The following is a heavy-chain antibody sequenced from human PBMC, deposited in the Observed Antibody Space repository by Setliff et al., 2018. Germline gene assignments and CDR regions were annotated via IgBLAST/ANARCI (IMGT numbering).Heavy chain of an antibody. Sequence: SETLSLTCTVSGGSFTPYYWSWTRQPPGKGLEWIGYVYYSGTAYYNPSLKSRVTVIVDTSKNQFSLRLSSVTAADTAVYYCARGGTFRYFDYWGQGTPVTSPQ. V-gene: IGHV4-59*01. CDR3: ARGGTFRYFDY. CDR1: GGSFTPYY. CDR2: VYYSGTA. J-gene: IGHJ4*02. D-gene: IGHD5-12*01.